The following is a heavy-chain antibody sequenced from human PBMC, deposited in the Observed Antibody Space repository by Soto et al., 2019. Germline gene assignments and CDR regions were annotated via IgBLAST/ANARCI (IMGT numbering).Heavy chain of an antibody. CDR3: AKDVGSIQGYSGYFDY. CDR1: GFTFDDYA. J-gene: IGHJ4*02. V-gene: IGHV3-9*01. Sequence: GGSLRLSCAASGFTFDDYAMHWVRQAPGKGLEWVSGISWHSGSIVYADSVKGRFTISRDNAKKSLYLQMNSLRAEDTALYYCAKDVGSIQGYSGYFDYWGQGTLVTVSS. CDR2: ISWHSGSI. D-gene: IGHD1-26*01.